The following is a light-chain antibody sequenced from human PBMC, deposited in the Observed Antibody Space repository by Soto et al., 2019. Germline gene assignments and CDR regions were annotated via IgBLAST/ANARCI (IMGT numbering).Light chain of an antibody. CDR1: QSVSSY. CDR3: QQRGSWPWT. CDR2: DAS. Sequence: EIVLTQSPATLSLSPGERATLSCRASQSVSSYLAWYQQAPGQAPRLLIYDASNRAAGIPARFSGSGSGTDFTLTISSLEPEDFAVYYCQQRGSWPWTFGQGTKVDVK. V-gene: IGKV3-11*01. J-gene: IGKJ1*01.